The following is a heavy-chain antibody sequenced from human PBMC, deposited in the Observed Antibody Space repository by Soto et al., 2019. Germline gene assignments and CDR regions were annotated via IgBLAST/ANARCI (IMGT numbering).Heavy chain of an antibody. CDR2: INHSGST. V-gene: IGHV4-34*01. CDR3: ARSRDGYRRYAFDI. CDR1: GGSFSGYY. D-gene: IGHD5-12*01. J-gene: IGHJ3*02. Sequence: SETLSLTCAVYGGSFSGYYWSWIRQPPGKGLEWIGEINHSGSTNYNPSLKSRVTISVDTSKNQFSLKLSSVTAADTAVYYCARSRDGYRRYAFDIWGQGTMVTVSS.